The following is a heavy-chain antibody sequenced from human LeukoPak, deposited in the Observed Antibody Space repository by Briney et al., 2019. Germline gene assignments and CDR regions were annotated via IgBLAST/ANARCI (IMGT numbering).Heavy chain of an antibody. CDR2: IKQDGSEK. CDR1: GFTFSSYW. Sequence: GGSLRLSCAASGFTFSSYWMSWVRQAPGKGLEWVANIKQDGSEKYYVDSVKGRFTISRDNAKNSLYLQMNSLRAEDTAVYYCARGGVATRNFFDYWGQGTLVTVSS. D-gene: IGHD5-12*01. CDR3: ARGGVATRNFFDY. V-gene: IGHV3-7*01. J-gene: IGHJ4*02.